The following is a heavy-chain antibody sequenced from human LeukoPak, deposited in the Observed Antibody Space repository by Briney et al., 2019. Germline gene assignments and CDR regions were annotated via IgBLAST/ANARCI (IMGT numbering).Heavy chain of an antibody. J-gene: IGHJ6*02. CDR3: ARASDRYSCGWSYGMDV. Sequence: ASVKVSCKASGGTFSSYAISWVRQAPGQGLEWMGRIIPILGIANYAQKFQGRVTITADKSTSTAYMELSSLRSEDTAVYYCARASDRYSCGWSYGMDVWGQGTTVTVSS. CDR2: IIPILGIA. D-gene: IGHD6-19*01. CDR1: GGTFSSYA. V-gene: IGHV1-69*04.